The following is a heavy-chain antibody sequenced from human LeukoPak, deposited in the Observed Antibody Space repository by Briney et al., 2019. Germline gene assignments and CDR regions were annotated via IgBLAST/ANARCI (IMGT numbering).Heavy chain of an antibody. CDR3: TKGTWIQLWSLFDS. CDR2: IGGSDGST. J-gene: IGHJ4*02. CDR1: RFTFSNYV. V-gene: IGHV3-23*01. D-gene: IGHD5-18*01. Sequence: GGSLRLSCAASRFTFSNYVMNWVRQAPGKGLEWVSGIGGSDGSTYYADFVKGRFTISRDNSKNTLYLQMNSLRAEDTALYYCTKGTWIQLWSLFDSWGQGTLVTVSS.